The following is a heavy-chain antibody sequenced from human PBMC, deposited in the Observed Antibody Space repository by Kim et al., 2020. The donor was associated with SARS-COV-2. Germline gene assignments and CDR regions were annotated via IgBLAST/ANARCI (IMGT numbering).Heavy chain of an antibody. CDR1: GFTLSSYW. J-gene: IGHJ5*02. D-gene: IGHD2-15*01. CDR2: IKQDGSEK. CDR3: ARVGFERGYCSGGSCYSWFDP. V-gene: IGHV3-7*01. Sequence: GGSLRLSCAASGFTLSSYWMSWVRQAPGKGLEWVANIKQDGSEKYYVDSVKGRFTISRDNAKNSLYLQMNSLRAEDTAVYYCARVGFERGYCSGGSCYSWFDPWGQGTLVTVSS.